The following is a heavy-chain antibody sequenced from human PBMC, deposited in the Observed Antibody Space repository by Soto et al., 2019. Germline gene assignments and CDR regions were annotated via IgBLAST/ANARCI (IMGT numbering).Heavy chain of an antibody. CDR1: GFSFSLFW. Sequence: GGSLRLSCAASGFSFSLFWMSWVRQTPGKGLEWVANINEDGSEKFFADSVKGRFTISRDNAKNSLSLQMNSLTADDTAVYYWARTGWPQSSYYFDYWGQGTLVTVSS. V-gene: IGHV3-7*03. D-gene: IGHD3-16*01. J-gene: IGHJ4*02. CDR2: INEDGSEK. CDR3: ARTGWPQSSYYFDY.